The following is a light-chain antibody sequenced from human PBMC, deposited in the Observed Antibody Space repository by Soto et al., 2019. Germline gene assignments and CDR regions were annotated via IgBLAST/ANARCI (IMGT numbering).Light chain of an antibody. CDR2: AAS. V-gene: IGKV1-9*01. CDR1: QGITSF. J-gene: IGKJ5*01. CDR3: QQVNSSPMT. Sequence: ILPTQPPSFPVASVGDGVINTSRASQGITSFLAWYQQKPGKAPKLLIYAASTLQSGVPSRFSGSGSGTDFTLTISSLQPEDFATYYCQQVNSSPMTFGQGTRLEIK.